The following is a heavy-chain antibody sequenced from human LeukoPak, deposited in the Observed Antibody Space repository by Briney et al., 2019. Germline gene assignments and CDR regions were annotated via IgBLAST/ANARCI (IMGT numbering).Heavy chain of an antibody. D-gene: IGHD6-13*01. CDR1: GFSFSTYA. V-gene: IGHV3-33*01. CDR2: IWSDASNQ. Sequence: PGTSLRLSCAASGFSFSTYAMHWGRQAPGKGLDWVAMIWSDASNQYYADSVKGRFTISRDNSKNTLYLQLNSLRAEDTAVYYCATERDSSWTFDSWGQGTLVTVSS. J-gene: IGHJ4*02. CDR3: ATERDSSWTFDS.